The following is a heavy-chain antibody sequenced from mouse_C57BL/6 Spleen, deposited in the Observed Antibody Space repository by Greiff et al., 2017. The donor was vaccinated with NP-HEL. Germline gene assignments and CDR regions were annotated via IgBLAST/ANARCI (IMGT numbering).Heavy chain of an antibody. J-gene: IGHJ2*01. CDR1: GYTFTDYY. CDR2: IYPGSGNT. Sequence: VQLQQSGAELVRPGASVKLSCKASGYTFTDYYINWVKQRPGQGLEWIARIYPGSGNTYYNEKFKGKATLTAEKSSSTAYMQLSSLTSEDSAVYFGARTALYYYGSSYYFDYWGQGTTLTVSS. CDR3: ARTALYYYGSSYYFDY. D-gene: IGHD1-1*01. V-gene: IGHV1-76*01.